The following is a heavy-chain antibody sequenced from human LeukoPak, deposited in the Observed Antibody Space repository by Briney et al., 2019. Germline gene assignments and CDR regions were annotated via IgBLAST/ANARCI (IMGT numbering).Heavy chain of an antibody. CDR3: ARIAWFGGNWFDP. J-gene: IGHJ5*02. D-gene: IGHD3-10*01. CDR1: GGSFSGYY. CDR2: INHSGST. Sequence: PSETLSLTCAVYGGSFSGYYWSWIRQPPGKGLEWIGEINHSGSTNYNPSLKCRVTISVDTSKNQFSLKLSSATAADTAVYYCARIAWFGGNWFDPWGQGTLVTVSS. V-gene: IGHV4-34*01.